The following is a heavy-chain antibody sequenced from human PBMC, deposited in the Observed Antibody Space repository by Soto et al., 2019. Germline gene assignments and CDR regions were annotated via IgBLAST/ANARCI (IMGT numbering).Heavy chain of an antibody. V-gene: IGHV2-5*01. CDR2: IYWNGNK. CDR3: AHSLWYSSGSSHHFDS. J-gene: IGHJ4*02. CDR1: GFSLSASGVG. D-gene: IGHD6-19*01. Sequence: SGPTLVNPTQTLTLTCTFSGFSLSASGVGVGWIRQPPGKALEWLALIYWNGNKYYRPSLKSRLTGTTDTSKSQVVLTMTNVDPVDTATYYCAHSLWYSSGSSHHFDSWGQGTLVTVSS.